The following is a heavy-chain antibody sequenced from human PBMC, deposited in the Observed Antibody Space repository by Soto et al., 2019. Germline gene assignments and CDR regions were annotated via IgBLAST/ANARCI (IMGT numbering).Heavy chain of an antibody. J-gene: IGHJ5*02. V-gene: IGHV1-8*01. CDR2: MNPGSGDT. CDR3: ARRETFGALNWFDP. D-gene: IGHD3-16*01. Sequence: ASLKVSCKASGYSFTNTDVSWVRQATGQGLEWMGWMNPGSGDTGYAQKFQGRVTMTRDISIATAYTELSSLRSDDTAIYYCARRETFGALNWFDPWGHGTLVNVS. CDR1: GYSFTNTD.